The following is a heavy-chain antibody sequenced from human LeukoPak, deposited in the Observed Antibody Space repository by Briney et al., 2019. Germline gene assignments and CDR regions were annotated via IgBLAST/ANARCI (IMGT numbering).Heavy chain of an antibody. V-gene: IGHV1-18*01. CDR3: ARGATISSGWITFDP. J-gene: IGHJ5*02. Sequence: ASVKVSCKASGYTFTSYGISWVRQAPGQGLESMGWISAYNGNTNYAQKLQGRVTMTTDTSTSTAYMELRSLRSDDTAVYYCARGATISSGWITFDPWGQGTLVTVSS. CDR2: ISAYNGNT. D-gene: IGHD3-22*01. CDR1: GYTFTSYG.